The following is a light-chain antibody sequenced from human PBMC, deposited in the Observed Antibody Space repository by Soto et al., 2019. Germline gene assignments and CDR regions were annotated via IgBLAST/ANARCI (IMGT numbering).Light chain of an antibody. V-gene: IGKV3-15*01. CDR3: QQYNNWPRT. CDR2: GAS. J-gene: IGKJ1*01. CDR1: QSVSSN. Sequence: EIVLTQSPATLSVSPGERATLSCRASQSVSSNLAGYQQKPGQAPRLLIYGASTRATGIPARFSGSGSGTEFTLTISSLQSEDFAVYYCQQYNNWPRTVGQGTKVDIK.